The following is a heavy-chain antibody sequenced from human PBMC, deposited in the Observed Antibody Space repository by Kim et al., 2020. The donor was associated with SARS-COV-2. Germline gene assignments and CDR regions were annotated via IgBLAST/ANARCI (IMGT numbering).Heavy chain of an antibody. CDR2: ISGSGSRT. V-gene: IGHV3-23*01. D-gene: IGHD3-22*01. CDR3: AKDHHSTSSYSYFDA. CDR1: GFTFSNYV. J-gene: IGHJ4*02. Sequence: GGSLRLSCAASGFTFSNYVMTWVRQAPGKGLEWVSTISGSGSRTDYADSVKGRFTISRDNSKNTLYVDMNSLRADDTAVYYCAKDHHSTSSYSYFDAWGQGTLVTVSS.